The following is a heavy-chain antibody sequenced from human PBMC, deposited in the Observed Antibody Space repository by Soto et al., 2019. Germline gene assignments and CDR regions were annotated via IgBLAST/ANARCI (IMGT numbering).Heavy chain of an antibody. CDR3: AREKNGGSDY. D-gene: IGHD2-15*01. V-gene: IGHV4-30-4*01. CDR2: IYYRGST. J-gene: IGHJ4*02. CDR1: GGSISSGDYY. Sequence: QVQLQESGPGLVKPSQTLSLTCTVSGGSISSGDYYWSWMRQPPGKGLEWIGYIYYRGSTHYNPSLQSRVTISVDTSKNQFSLKLSSVTAADTAVYYCAREKNGGSDYWGQGTLVTVSS.